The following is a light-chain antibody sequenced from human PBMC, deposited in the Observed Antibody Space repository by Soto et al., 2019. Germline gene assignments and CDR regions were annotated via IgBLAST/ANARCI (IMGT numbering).Light chain of an antibody. CDR2: DVS. CDR1: SSDVGAYNY. J-gene: IGLJ1*01. Sequence: QSGLTQPRSVSGSPGQSVTISCTGTSSDVGAYNYVSWYQQHPAKAPNLMIYDVSKRPSGVPDRFSGSKSGNTASLTISGLQAEDEGDYYCCSYTNSAYVFGTGTQLTVL. V-gene: IGLV2-11*01. CDR3: CSYTNSAYV.